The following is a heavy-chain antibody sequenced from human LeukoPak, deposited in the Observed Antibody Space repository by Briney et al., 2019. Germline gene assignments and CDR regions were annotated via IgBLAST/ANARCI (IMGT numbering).Heavy chain of an antibody. D-gene: IGHD6-13*01. CDR1: GFTFSSYW. CDR2: INSDGSST. V-gene: IGHV3-74*01. CDR3: ARGPYSSSWKNWFDP. Sequence: GGSLRLSCAASGFTFSSYWMHWVRQAPGKGLVWVSRINSDGSSTSYADSVKGRFTISRDNAKNTLYLQMNSLRAEDTAVYYCARGPYSSSWKNWFDPWGQGTLVIVSS. J-gene: IGHJ5*02.